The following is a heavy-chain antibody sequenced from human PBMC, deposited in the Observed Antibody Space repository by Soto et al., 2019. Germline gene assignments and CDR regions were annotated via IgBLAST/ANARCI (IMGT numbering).Heavy chain of an antibody. CDR3: ASLPGGFPFDY. Sequence: GGSLRLSCAASGFTFSSYSMNWVRQAPGKGLEWVSYISSSSSTIYYADSVKGRFTISRDNAKNSLYLRMNSLRDEDTAVYYCASLPGGFPFDYWGQGTLVTVSS. CDR2: ISSSSSTI. J-gene: IGHJ4*02. V-gene: IGHV3-48*02. CDR1: GFTFSSYS.